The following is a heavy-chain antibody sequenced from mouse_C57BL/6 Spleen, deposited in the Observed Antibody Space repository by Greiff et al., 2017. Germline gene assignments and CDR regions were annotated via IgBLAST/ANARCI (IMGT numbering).Heavy chain of an antibody. CDR1: GYTFTDYY. CDR3: AQGIYYYGSRYFDV. V-gene: IGHV1-26*01. Sequence: VQLQQSGPELVKPGASVKISCKASGYTFTDYYMNWVKQSHGKSLEWIGDINPNNGGTSYNQKFKGKATLTVDKSSSTAYMELRSLTSEDSAVYYCAQGIYYYGSRYFDVWGTGTTVTVSS. CDR2: INPNNGGT. J-gene: IGHJ1*03. D-gene: IGHD1-1*01.